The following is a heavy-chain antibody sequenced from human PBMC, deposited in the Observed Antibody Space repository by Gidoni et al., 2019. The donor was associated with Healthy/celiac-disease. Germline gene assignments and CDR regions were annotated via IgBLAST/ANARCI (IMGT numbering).Heavy chain of an antibody. J-gene: IGHJ3*02. CDR1: GGSISSSSYY. D-gene: IGHD3-22*01. Sequence: QLQLQESGPGLVKPSETLSLTCTVSGGSISSSSYYWGWILQPPGKGLEWIGSIYYSGSTYYNPYLKSRVTISVDTSKNQFSLKLSSVTAADTAVYYCARDAGSDYYDSSGYYPDAFDIWGQGTMVTVSS. CDR2: IYYSGST. CDR3: ARDAGSDYYDSSGYYPDAFDI. V-gene: IGHV4-39*01.